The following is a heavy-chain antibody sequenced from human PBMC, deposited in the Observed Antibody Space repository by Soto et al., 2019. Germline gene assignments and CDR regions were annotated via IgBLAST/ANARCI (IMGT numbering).Heavy chain of an antibody. D-gene: IGHD2-2*01. J-gene: IGHJ6*02. CDR2: INAGNGNT. V-gene: IGHV1-3*01. Sequence: ASVKVSCKASGYTFTSYAMHWVRQAPGQRLEWMGWINAGNGNTKYSQKFQGRVTITRDTSASTAYMELSSLRSEDTAVYYCARTMCTSCYLDVWGQGTTVTVSS. CDR1: GYTFTSYA. CDR3: ARTMCTSCYLDV.